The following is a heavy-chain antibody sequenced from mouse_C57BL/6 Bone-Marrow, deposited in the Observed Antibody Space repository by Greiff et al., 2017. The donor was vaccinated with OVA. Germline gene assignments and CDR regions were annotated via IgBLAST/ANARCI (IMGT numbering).Heavy chain of an antibody. D-gene: IGHD2-10*01. CDR1: GYTFTSYW. V-gene: IGHV1-7*01. J-gene: IGHJ2*01. CDR2: INPSSGYT. Sequence: VQLMESGAELAKPGASVKLSCKASGYTFTSYWMHWVKQRPGQGLEWIGYINPSSGYTKYNQKFKDKATLTADKSSSTAYMQLSSLTYEDSAVYYCARSYYGNYGDFDYWGQGTTLTVSS. CDR3: ARSYYGNYGDFDY.